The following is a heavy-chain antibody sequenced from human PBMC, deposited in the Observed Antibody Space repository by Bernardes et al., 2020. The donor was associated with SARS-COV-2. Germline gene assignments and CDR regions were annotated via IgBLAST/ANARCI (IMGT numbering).Heavy chain of an antibody. Sequence: GGSLRLSCAVYEMIISNFCMSWVRQVPGKGLEWVAKIKKDGTVMDYVDTVKGRFSISRDNTRNQVYLQMNALRVEDTGTYYCRIGHYADLWGQGTLITVTS. V-gene: IGHV3-7*01. CDR1: EMIISNFC. D-gene: IGHD4-17*01. CDR3: RIGHYADL. J-gene: IGHJ5*02. CDR2: IKKDGTVM.